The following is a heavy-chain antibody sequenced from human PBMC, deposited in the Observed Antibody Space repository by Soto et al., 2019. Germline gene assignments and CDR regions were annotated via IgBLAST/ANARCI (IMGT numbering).Heavy chain of an antibody. CDR1: GFSFSDYY. J-gene: IGHJ4*02. CDR2: ISSSSSDT. Sequence: GGSLRLSCAASGFSFSDYYMSWIRQAPGKGLEWLSYISSSSSDTNYADSVKGRFTISRDNAKKSLYLQMNSLRAEDTAVYYCAKTVRGDYGDPDLFDYWGQGTLVTVSS. CDR3: AKTVRGDYGDPDLFDY. D-gene: IGHD4-17*01. V-gene: IGHV3-11*03.